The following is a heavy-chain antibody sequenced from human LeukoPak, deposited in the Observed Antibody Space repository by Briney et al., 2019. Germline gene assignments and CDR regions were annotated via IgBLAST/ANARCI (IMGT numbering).Heavy chain of an antibody. Sequence: SETLSLTCTVSGGSISSSSYYWGWIRQPPGKGLEWIGSIYYSGSTYYNPSLKSRVTISVDTSKNPFSLKLSSVTAADTAVYYCAREQLGGSYYRPVDYWGQGTLVTVSS. D-gene: IGHD1-26*01. CDR1: GGSISSSSYY. J-gene: IGHJ4*02. V-gene: IGHV4-39*07. CDR3: AREQLGGSYYRPVDY. CDR2: IYYSGST.